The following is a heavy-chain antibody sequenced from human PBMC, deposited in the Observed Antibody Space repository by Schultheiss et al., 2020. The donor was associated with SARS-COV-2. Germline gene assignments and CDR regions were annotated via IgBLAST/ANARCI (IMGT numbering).Heavy chain of an antibody. CDR3: ARSRKGIYRLSSLEDNWFDP. CDR2: IYTSGST. V-gene: IGHV4-4*07. CDR1: GGSISSYY. Sequence: SETLSLTCTVSGGSISSYYWSWIRQPAGKGLEWIGRIYTSGSTNYNPSLKSRVTISVDTSKNQFSLKLNSVTAADTAVYYCARSRKGIYRLSSLEDNWFDPWGQGALVTVSS. D-gene: IGHD3-16*02. J-gene: IGHJ5*02.